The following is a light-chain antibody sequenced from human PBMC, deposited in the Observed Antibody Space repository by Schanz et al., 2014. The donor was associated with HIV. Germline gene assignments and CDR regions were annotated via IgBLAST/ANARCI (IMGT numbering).Light chain of an antibody. CDR3: GSYSSGDSHWV. J-gene: IGLJ3*02. CDR2: DVD. CDR1: SSDFSGYDY. V-gene: IGLV2-14*01. Sequence: QSALTQPASVSGSPGQSITISCTGTSSDFSGYDYVSWYQQYPGKAPKLIIFDVDNRPSGVSWRFSASKSGNTASLTISGLQAEDEADYYCGSYSSGDSHWVFGGGTKLTVL.